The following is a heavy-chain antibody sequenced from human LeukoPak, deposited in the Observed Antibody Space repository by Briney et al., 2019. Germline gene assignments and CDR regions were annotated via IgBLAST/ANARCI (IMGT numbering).Heavy chain of an antibody. CDR1: GFTFSSYG. J-gene: IGHJ5*02. Sequence: GGSLRLSCAASGFTFSSYGMHWVRQAPGNGLEWVAIIWSDGSNKYYVDSVKGRFTISRDNSKNTLDLQMNSLRAEATAVYYCTEQGGAWGQGTLVTVSS. V-gene: IGHV3-33*01. CDR3: TEQGGA. D-gene: IGHD1-26*01. CDR2: IWSDGSNK.